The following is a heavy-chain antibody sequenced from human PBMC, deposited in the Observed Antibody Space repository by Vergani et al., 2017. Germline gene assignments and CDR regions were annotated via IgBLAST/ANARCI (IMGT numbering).Heavy chain of an antibody. CDR3: AIEGYYDSSGYYYGGYYFDY. CDR1: GGTFSSYA. V-gene: IGHV1-69*01. CDR2: IIPIFGTA. Sequence: QVQLVQSGAEVKKPGSSVKVSCKASGGTFSSYAISWVRQAPGQGLEWMGGIIPIFGTANYAQKFQGRVTITADESTSTAYMELSSLRSEDTAVYYCAIEGYYDSSGYYYGGYYFDYWGQGTLVTVSS. J-gene: IGHJ4*02. D-gene: IGHD3-22*01.